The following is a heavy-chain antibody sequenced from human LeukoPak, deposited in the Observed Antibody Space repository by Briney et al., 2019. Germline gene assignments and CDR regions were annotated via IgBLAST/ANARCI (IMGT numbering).Heavy chain of an antibody. Sequence: KXSGYSFTTYWIGWVRPMPGKGLEWMGIIYPGDSDTRYSPYFQGQVTISADKSISTAYLQWSSMKASDTARYYCAXXXXXXXFGELGVGNYYCMDVWGKGTTVTVSS. D-gene: IGHD3-10*01. J-gene: IGHJ6*03. CDR3: AXXXXXXXFGELGVGNYYCMDV. CDR2: IYPGDSDT. V-gene: IGHV5-51*01. CDR1: GYSFTTYW.